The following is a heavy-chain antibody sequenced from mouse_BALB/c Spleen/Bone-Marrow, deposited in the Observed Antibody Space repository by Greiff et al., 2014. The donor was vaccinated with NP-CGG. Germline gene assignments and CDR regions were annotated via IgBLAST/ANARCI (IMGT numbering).Heavy chain of an antibody. CDR1: GYTFTDYA. V-gene: IGHV1-67*01. D-gene: IGHD1-1*01. Sequence: QQSGPELVRPGVSVKISCKGSGYTFTDYAMHWVKQSHAKSLEWIGVISTYSGNTNYNQKFKGKATMTVDKSSSTAYMELARLTSEDSAIYYCARYGYGSSYYAMDYWGQGTSVTVSS. J-gene: IGHJ4*01. CDR3: ARYGYGSSYYAMDY. CDR2: ISTYSGNT.